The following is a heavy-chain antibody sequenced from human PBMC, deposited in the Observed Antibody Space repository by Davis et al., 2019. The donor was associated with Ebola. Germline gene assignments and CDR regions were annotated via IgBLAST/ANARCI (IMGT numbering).Heavy chain of an antibody. CDR2: IYYSGNT. Sequence: MPSETLSLTCTLSSGSIRSGGYYRSWIRQHPGKGLEYIGYIYYSGNTYYNPSLKSRVTISVDTSKNQFSLKLTSVTAADTAVYYCARDKSAIEAFDIWGQGTMVTVSS. CDR3: ARDKSAIEAFDI. CDR1: SGSIRSGGYY. J-gene: IGHJ3*02. V-gene: IGHV4-31*03.